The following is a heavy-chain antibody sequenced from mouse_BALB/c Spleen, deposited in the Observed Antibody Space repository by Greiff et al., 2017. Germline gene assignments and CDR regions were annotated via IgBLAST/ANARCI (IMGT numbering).Heavy chain of an antibody. Sequence: EVQLVESGGGLVKPGGSLKLSCAASGFAFSSYDMSWVRQTPEKRLEWVAYISSGGGSTYYPDTVKGRFTISRDNAKNTLYLQMSSLKSEDTAMYYCARQGLLLRYSMDYWGQGTSVTVSS. CDR1: GFAFSSYD. CDR3: ARQGLLLRYSMDY. CDR2: ISSGGGST. V-gene: IGHV5-12-1*01. J-gene: IGHJ4*01. D-gene: IGHD1-1*01.